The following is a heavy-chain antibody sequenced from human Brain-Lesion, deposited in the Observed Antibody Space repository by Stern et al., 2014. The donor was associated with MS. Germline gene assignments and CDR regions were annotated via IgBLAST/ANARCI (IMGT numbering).Heavy chain of an antibody. D-gene: IGHD3-3*01. CDR1: GYIFTGYY. Sequence: QVQLGQSGAEVKKPGASAKVSCKTSGYIFTGYYIHWVRQAPGQGLEWMAWINPNTGGTKYAQKFQGRVTMSRDTSISTAYVELSSLTSDDTAVYYCARDQRGITIFGVVTDYYYLGMDVWGQGTTVTVSS. CDR2: INPNTGGT. CDR3: ARDQRGITIFGVVTDYYYLGMDV. J-gene: IGHJ6*02. V-gene: IGHV1-2*02.